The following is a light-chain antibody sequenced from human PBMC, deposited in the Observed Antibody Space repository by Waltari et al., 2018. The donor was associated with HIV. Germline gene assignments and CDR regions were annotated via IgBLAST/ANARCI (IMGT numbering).Light chain of an antibody. CDR2: RDN. CDR3: AAWDDSLNGPL. V-gene: IGLV1-44*01. Sequence: QSVLTQPPSASGTPGQRVTISCSGSSSNIGSNAVNWYQQVPGTAPKLLIYRDNQRPSGVPDRFSGSKSGTSASLAISGLQSEDEANYYCAAWDDSLNGPLFGGGTKLTVL. J-gene: IGLJ3*02. CDR1: SSNIGSNA.